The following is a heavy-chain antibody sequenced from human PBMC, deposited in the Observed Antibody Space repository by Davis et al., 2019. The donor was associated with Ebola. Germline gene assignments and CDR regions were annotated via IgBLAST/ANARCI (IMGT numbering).Heavy chain of an antibody. D-gene: IGHD6-19*01. CDR2: ISSSSSYT. CDR3: ARIVSSGWFYYFDY. V-gene: IGHV3-11*06. CDR1: GFTFSAYY. J-gene: IGHJ4*02. Sequence: GGSLRLSCAASGFTFSAYYMRWIRQAPGKGLEWVSYISSSSSYTNYADSVKGRFTISRDNAKNSLYLQMNSLRAEDTAVYYCARIVSSGWFYYFDYWGQGTLVTVSS.